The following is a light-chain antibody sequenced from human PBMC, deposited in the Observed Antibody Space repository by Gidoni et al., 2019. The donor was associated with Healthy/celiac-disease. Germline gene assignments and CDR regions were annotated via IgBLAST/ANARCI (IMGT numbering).Light chain of an antibody. V-gene: IGLV10-54*04. Sequence: QAGLTQPPSVSKGLRQTATLTCTGNSNNVGNQGAAWLQQHQGHPPKLLSYRNNNRPSGISERFSASRSGNTASLTITGLQPEDEADYYCSAWDSSLSAYVFGGGTKLTVL. CDR1: SNNVGNQG. J-gene: IGLJ2*01. CDR3: SAWDSSLSAYV. CDR2: RNN.